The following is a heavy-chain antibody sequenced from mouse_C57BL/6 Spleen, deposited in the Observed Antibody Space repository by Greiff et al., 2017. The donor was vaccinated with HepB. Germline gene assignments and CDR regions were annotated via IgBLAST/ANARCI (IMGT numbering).Heavy chain of an antibody. Sequence: QVQLQQPGAELVRPGSSVKLSCKASGYTFTSYWMDWVKQRPGQGLEWIGNIYPSDSETHYNQKFKDKATLTVDKSSSTAYMQLSSLTSEDSAVYYCAPLYDGYPLGWGTGTTVTVSS. CDR3: APLYDGYPLG. CDR1: GYTFTSYW. V-gene: IGHV1-61*01. CDR2: IYPSDSET. J-gene: IGHJ1*03. D-gene: IGHD2-3*01.